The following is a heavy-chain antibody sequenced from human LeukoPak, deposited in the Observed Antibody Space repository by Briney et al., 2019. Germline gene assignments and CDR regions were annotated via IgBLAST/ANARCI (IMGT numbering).Heavy chain of an antibody. D-gene: IGHD2-15*01. J-gene: IGHJ3*02. CDR1: GSTFTSYW. Sequence: GESLKISCQGSGSTFTSYWIGWARQMPGKGLEWMGIIYPGDSDTIYSPSFQGQVTISADKSISTAYLQWSSLQASDTAMYYCARRHCSGDSCYSGAFDIWGQGTMVTVSS. CDR2: IYPGDSDT. CDR3: ARRHCSGDSCYSGAFDI. V-gene: IGHV5-51*01.